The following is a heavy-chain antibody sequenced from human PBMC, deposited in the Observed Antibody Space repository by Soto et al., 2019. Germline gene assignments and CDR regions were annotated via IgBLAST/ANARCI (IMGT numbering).Heavy chain of an antibody. J-gene: IGHJ6*02. CDR3: AINPAYGGKVNYYYGMDV. D-gene: IGHD4-17*01. CDR1: GGTFSSYA. Sequence: ASVKVSCKASGGTFSSYAISWVRQAPGQGLEWMGGIIPIFGTANYAQKFQGRVTITADESTSTAYMELSSLRPEDTAVYYCAINPAYGGKVNYYYGMDVWGQGXTVTVYS. CDR2: IIPIFGTA. V-gene: IGHV1-69*13.